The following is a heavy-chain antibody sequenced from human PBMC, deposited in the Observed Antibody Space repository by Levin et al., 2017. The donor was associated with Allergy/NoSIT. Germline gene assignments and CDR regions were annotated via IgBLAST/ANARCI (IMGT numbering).Heavy chain of an antibody. D-gene: IGHD2-8*02. J-gene: IGHJ5*02. Sequence: GASVKVSCKASGYTFTSYAMNWVRQAPGQGLEWMGWINTNTGNPTYAQGFTGRFVFSLDTSVSTAYLQISSLKAEDTAVYYCARVLRNGYCTGGVCYANWFDPWGQGTLVTVSS. V-gene: IGHV7-4-1*02. CDR1: GYTFTSYA. CDR2: INTNTGNP. CDR3: ARVLRNGYCTGGVCYANWFDP.